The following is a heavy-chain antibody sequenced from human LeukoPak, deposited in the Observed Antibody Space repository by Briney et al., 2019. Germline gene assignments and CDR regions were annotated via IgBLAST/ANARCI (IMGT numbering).Heavy chain of an antibody. D-gene: IGHD6-6*01. CDR1: GFTFSSYG. V-gene: IGHV3-30*03. CDR3: ARGPGIAARPLYYMDV. J-gene: IGHJ6*03. Sequence: GGSLRLSCAASGFTFSSYGMHWVRQAPGKGLEWVAVISYDGSNKYYADSVKGRFTISRDNSKNTLYLQMNSLRAEDTAVYYCARGPGIAARPLYYMDVWGKGTTVTVSS. CDR2: ISYDGSNK.